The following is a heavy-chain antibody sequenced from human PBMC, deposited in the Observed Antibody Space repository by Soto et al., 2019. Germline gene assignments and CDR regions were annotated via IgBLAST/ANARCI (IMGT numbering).Heavy chain of an antibody. CDR3: ARAAMGGSSWPFDD. V-gene: IGHV4-59*01. Sequence: SETLSLTCTVSGGSISSYYWSWIRQPPGKGLEWIGYIYYSGGTNYNPSLKSRVTISVDTSKNQFSLKLSSVTAADTAVYYCARAAMGGSSWPFDDWGQGTLVTVSS. CDR2: IYYSGGT. CDR1: GGSISSYY. J-gene: IGHJ4*02. D-gene: IGHD6-13*01.